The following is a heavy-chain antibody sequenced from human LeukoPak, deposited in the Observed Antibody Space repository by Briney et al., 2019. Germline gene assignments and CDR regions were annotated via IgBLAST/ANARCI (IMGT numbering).Heavy chain of an antibody. CDR3: AKRGVVIRVILVGFHKEAYYFDS. CDR1: GITLSNYG. CDR2: ISGSGGRT. V-gene: IGHV3-23*01. D-gene: IGHD3-22*01. J-gene: IGHJ4*02. Sequence: GGSLRLSCAVSGITLSNYGMSWVRQAPGKGLEWVAGISGSGGRTNYADSVKGRFTISRDNPKNTLYLQMNSLRAEGTAVYFCAKRGVVIRVILVGFHKEAYYFDSWGQGALVTVSS.